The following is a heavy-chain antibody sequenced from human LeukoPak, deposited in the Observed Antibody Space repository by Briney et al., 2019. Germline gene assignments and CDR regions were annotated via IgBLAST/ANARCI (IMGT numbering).Heavy chain of an antibody. J-gene: IGHJ4*02. CDR2: INHSGST. CDR3: ARGLGSSWVGDY. V-gene: IGHV4-34*01. D-gene: IGHD6-13*01. CDR1: GGSFSGYY. Sequence: KPSETLSLTCAGYGGSFSGYYWSWIRQPPGKGLEWIGEINHSGSTNYNPSLKSRVTISVDTSKNQFSLKLSSVTAADTAVYYCARGLGSSWVGDYWGQGTLVTVSS.